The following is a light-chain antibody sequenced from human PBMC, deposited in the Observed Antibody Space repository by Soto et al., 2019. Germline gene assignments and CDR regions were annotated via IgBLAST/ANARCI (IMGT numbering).Light chain of an antibody. Sequence: DIVMTQSPDSLAFSLGETATINCKSSQGLLYRSNNENYLAWYQQKPGQAPKLLIYWASTRESGVPERFSGSGSGTDFTLTINSLQAEDVAVYYCQQYYTTPLTFGGGTKVDIK. V-gene: IGKV4-1*01. J-gene: IGKJ4*01. CDR3: QQYYTTPLT. CDR2: WAS. CDR1: QGLLYRSNNENY.